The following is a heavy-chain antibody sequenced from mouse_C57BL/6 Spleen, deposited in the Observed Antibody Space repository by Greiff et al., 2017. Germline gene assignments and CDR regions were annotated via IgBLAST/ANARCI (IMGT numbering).Heavy chain of an antibody. CDR2: ISDGGSYT. Sequence: EVQLVESGGGLVKPGGSLKLSCAASGFTFSSYAMSWVRQTPEKRLEWVATISDGGSYTYYPDNVKGRFTISRDNAKNNLYLQMSHLKSEDTAMYYCAREAGTGAWFAYWGQGTLVTVSA. D-gene: IGHD4-1*01. V-gene: IGHV5-4*01. J-gene: IGHJ3*01. CDR1: GFTFSSYA. CDR3: AREAGTGAWFAY.